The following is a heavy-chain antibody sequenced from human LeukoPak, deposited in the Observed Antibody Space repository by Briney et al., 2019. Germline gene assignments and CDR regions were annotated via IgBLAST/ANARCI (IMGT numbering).Heavy chain of an antibody. Sequence: GGSLRLSCAASGFTFSSYSMTWVRQAPGKGLEWVSSISSSSSYIYYADSVKGRFTISRDNAKNSLYLQMNSLRAEDTAVYYCARVYDFWSGPALNWFDPWGQGTLVTVSS. CDR1: GFTFSSYS. CDR3: ARVYDFWSGPALNWFDP. CDR2: ISSSSSYI. J-gene: IGHJ5*02. D-gene: IGHD3-3*01. V-gene: IGHV3-21*01.